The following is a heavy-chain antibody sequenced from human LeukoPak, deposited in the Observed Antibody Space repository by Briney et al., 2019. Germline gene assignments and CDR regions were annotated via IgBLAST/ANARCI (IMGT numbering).Heavy chain of an antibody. D-gene: IGHD7-27*01. CDR2: ISGSGAIT. J-gene: IGHJ3*02. CDR1: GYTFSNYA. CDR3: AKPLGRDDAFDI. Sequence: GGSLRLSCAASGYTFSNYAMSWVRQAPGKGLEWVSAISGSGAITYFADSVKGRFTCSRDNSKNTLYLQMNSLSAEDTALYYCAKPLGRDDAFDIWGQGTMVTLSS. V-gene: IGHV3-23*01.